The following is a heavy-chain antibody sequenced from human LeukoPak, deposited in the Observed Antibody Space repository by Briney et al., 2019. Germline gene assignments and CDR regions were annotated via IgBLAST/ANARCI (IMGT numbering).Heavy chain of an antibody. Sequence: PSETLSLTCTVSGGSISSSSYYWGWIRQPPGKGLEWIGSIYYSGSTNYNPSLKSRVTISVDTSKNQFSLKLSSVTAADTAVYCCARANYDFWSGYLNYYYMDVWGKGTTVTVSS. CDR2: IYYSGST. V-gene: IGHV4-39*07. D-gene: IGHD3-3*01. CDR3: ARANYDFWSGYLNYYYMDV. J-gene: IGHJ6*03. CDR1: GGSISSSSYY.